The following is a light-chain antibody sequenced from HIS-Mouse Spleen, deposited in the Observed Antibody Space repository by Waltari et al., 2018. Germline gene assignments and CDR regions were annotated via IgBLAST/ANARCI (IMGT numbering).Light chain of an antibody. V-gene: IGLV1-44*01. J-gene: IGLJ1*01. CDR2: SNN. CDR3: AAWDDSLNGNYV. Sequence: QSVLTQPPSASGTPGQRVTIPCSGSSSNIGSNPLNWYQQLPGTAPKLLIYSNNQRPSGVPDRFSGSKSGTSASLAISGLQSEDEADYYCAAWDDSLNGNYVFGTGTKVTVL. CDR1: SSNIGSNP.